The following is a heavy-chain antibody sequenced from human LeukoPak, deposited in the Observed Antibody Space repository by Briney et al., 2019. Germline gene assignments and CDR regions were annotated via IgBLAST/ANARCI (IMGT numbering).Heavy chain of an antibody. Sequence: SVTVSCTASGGTFSSYAISWVRQAPGQGLEWMGGIIPIFGTANYAQKFQGRVTITADESTSTAYMELSSLRSEDTAVYYCARAAYYYDSGYFDYWGQGTLVTVSS. D-gene: IGHD3-22*01. J-gene: IGHJ4*02. CDR1: GGTFSSYA. CDR2: IIPIFGTA. CDR3: ARAAYYYDSGYFDY. V-gene: IGHV1-69*01.